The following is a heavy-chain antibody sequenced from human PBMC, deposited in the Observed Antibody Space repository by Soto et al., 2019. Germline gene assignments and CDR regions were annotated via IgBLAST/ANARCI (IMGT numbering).Heavy chain of an antibody. CDR1: GYTFTSYG. D-gene: IGHD5-18*01. Sequence: GTSVKVSCKASGYTFTSYGISWVRQAPGQGLEWMGWISAYNGNTNYAQKLQGRVTMTTDTSTSTAYMELRSLRSDDTAVYYCARDKDTAMMDYYYGMDVWGQGTTVTVSS. J-gene: IGHJ6*02. CDR3: ARDKDTAMMDYYYGMDV. CDR2: ISAYNGNT. V-gene: IGHV1-18*01.